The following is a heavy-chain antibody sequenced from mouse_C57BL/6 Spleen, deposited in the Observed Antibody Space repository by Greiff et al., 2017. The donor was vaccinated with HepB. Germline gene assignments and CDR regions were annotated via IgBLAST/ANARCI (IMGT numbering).Heavy chain of an antibody. Sequence: EVKLVESGGGLVKPGGSLKLSCAASGFTFSSYTMSWVRQTPEKRLEWVATMSGGGGNTYYPDSVKGRFTRSRDNAKNTLYLQMSSLRSEDTALYYCARHGLGREENFDYWGQGTTLTVSS. J-gene: IGHJ2*01. D-gene: IGHD4-1*01. CDR1: GFTFSSYT. CDR3: ARHGLGREENFDY. V-gene: IGHV5-9*01. CDR2: MSGGGGNT.